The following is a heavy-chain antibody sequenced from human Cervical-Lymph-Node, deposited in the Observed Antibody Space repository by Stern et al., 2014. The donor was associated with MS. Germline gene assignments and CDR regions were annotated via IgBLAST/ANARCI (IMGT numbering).Heavy chain of an antibody. CDR3: ARGTVTNCFDS. V-gene: IGHV1-69*01. D-gene: IGHD4-17*01. CDR1: GGYFSSFS. J-gene: IGHJ5*01. CDR2: LIPVLGTP. Sequence: VQLVESGAEVRKPGSSVKVTCKTSGGYFSSFSITWVRQAPGPGLEWMGGLIPVLGTPNYAQKFQDRVTITADASTRTAYMDLSSLRSEDTAVYYCARGTVTNCFDSWGQGTLVTVSS.